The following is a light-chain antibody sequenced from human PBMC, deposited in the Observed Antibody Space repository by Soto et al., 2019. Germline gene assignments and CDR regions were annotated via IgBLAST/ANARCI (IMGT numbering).Light chain of an antibody. V-gene: IGKV1-5*03. J-gene: IGKJ4*01. CDR3: QQYSSYPLT. CDR1: QSIRSW. Sequence: IQMTQSPSTLSASVGDTVTMTCRASQSIRSWLAWYQQKPGKAPKLLIYSASSLESGVPSRFSGSGSGTEFTLTITSLQADDFAAYYCQQYSSYPLTFGGGTKVEIK. CDR2: SAS.